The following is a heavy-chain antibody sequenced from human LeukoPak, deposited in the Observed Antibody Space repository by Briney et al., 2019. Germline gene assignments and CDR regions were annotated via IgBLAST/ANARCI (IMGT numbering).Heavy chain of an antibody. D-gene: IGHD4-11*01. Sequence: AGGSLRLSCAASGFTFSSYGMSWVRQAPGKGLEWVSAISGSGGSTYYADSVKGRFTISRDNAKNSLYLQMNSLRAEDTAVYYCAREAMGNYALNAFDIWGQGTMVTVSS. V-gene: IGHV3-23*01. J-gene: IGHJ3*02. CDR2: ISGSGGST. CDR1: GFTFSSYG. CDR3: AREAMGNYALNAFDI.